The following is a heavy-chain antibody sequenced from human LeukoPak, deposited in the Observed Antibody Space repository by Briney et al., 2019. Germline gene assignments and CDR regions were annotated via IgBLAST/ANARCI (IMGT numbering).Heavy chain of an antibody. D-gene: IGHD3-16*01. Sequence: PGGSLRLSCAASGFTFSSYAMTWVRQAPGKGLEWVSAITGSGDSAYYSDSVKGRFTISRDQSKSTVYLQMTSLRAEDTAVFYCAKGTTDYDANDPLDFWGQGTLVTVSS. V-gene: IGHV3-23*01. CDR3: AKGTTDYDANDPLDF. CDR1: GFTFSSYA. J-gene: IGHJ4*02. CDR2: ITGSGDSA.